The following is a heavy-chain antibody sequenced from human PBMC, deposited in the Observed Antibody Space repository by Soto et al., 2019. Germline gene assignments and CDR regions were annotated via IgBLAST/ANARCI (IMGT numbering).Heavy chain of an antibody. V-gene: IGHV4-39*01. CDR1: GGSISSSSYY. CDR3: ARVRKSGYSSSWLAVGLLGAWFDP. J-gene: IGHJ5*02. CDR2: IYYSGST. Sequence: PSETLSLTCTVPGGSISSSSYYWGWIRQPPGKGLEWIGSIYYSGSTYYNPSLKSRVTISVDTSKNQFSLKLSSVTAADTAVYYCARVRKSGYSSSWLAVGLLGAWFDPWGQGTLVTVSS. D-gene: IGHD6-13*01.